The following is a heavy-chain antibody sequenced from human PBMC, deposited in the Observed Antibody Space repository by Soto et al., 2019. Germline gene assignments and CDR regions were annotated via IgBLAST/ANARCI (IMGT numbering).Heavy chain of an antibody. CDR2: ISGGGDNT. J-gene: IGHJ3*02. V-gene: IGHV3-23*01. Sequence: GGSLRLSCEGFGLTFSSYAMSWVRQAPGKGLEWISGISGGGDNTYYADSVKGRFTISRDNSKNTLYLQMNSLRAEDTAVYYCAKGNPMALDAFDIWGQGTMVTVSS. CDR1: GLTFSSYA. CDR3: AKGNPMALDAFDI. D-gene: IGHD3-10*01.